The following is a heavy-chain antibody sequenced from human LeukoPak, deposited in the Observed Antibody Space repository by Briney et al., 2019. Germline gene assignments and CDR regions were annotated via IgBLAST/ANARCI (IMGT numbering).Heavy chain of an antibody. CDR2: ISSSGSTI. CDR3: AKIYXYGXRXXXX. CDR1: GFTFSSYE. Sequence: GGSLRLSCAASGFTFSSYEMNWVRQAPGKGLEWVSYISSSGSTIYYADSVKGRFTISRDNAKNSLYLQMNSLRAEDTAVYYCAKIYXYGXRXXXXWGQGTXVTVSS. J-gene: IGHJ1*01. V-gene: IGHV3-48*03. D-gene: IGHD5-18*01.